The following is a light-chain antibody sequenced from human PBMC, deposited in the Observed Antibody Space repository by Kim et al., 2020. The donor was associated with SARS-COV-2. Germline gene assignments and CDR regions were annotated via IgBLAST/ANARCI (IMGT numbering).Light chain of an antibody. CDR1: QRISTW. V-gene: IGKV1-5*03. CDR2: KAS. CDR3: QQYNSYPWT. Sequence: DIQMTQSPSTLSASVGDRVTITCRASQRISTWLAWYQQKPGKAPKLLIYKASSLESGVPSRFSGSGSGTEFTLTVSSLQPDDFATYHCQQYNSYPWTFGQGTNVDIK. J-gene: IGKJ1*01.